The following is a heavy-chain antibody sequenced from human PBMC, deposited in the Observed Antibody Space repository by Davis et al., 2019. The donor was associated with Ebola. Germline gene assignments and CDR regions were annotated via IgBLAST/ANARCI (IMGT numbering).Heavy chain of an antibody. CDR1: GFTFSTYN. V-gene: IGHV3-30*18. CDR3: AKGPLGSSSGYYYYGMDV. CDR2: ISYDGSNK. J-gene: IGHJ6*04. D-gene: IGHD6-6*01. Sequence: GESLKISCTASGFTFSTYNMHWVRQAPGKGLEWVAVISYDGSNKYYADSVKGRFTISRDNSKNTLYLQMNSLRAEDTAVYYCAKGPLGSSSGYYYYGMDVWGKGTTVTVSS.